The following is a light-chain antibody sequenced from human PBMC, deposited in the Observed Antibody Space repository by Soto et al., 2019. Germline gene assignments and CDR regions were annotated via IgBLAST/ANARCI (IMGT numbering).Light chain of an antibody. CDR1: QSVSSY. J-gene: IGKJ5*01. Sequence: EILLTQSPATLSWSPGERATLSCGASQSVSSYLDWYQKKPGQAPRLLIYDASNRATGIPARLSGSGYGTDFTITISSIEPEDFEVYYCQQRSNWLITFGQGTRLEIK. V-gene: IGKV3-11*01. CDR2: DAS. CDR3: QQRSNWLIT.